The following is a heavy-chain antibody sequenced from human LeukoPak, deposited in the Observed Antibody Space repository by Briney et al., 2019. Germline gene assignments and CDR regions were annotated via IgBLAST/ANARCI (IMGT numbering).Heavy chain of an antibody. CDR1: GYTFTGYY. V-gene: IGHV1-2*02. CDR3: AKDEEFGELLYYFDY. J-gene: IGHJ4*02. D-gene: IGHD3-10*01. CDR2: TNPNSGGT. Sequence: ASVKVSCTASGYTFTGYYMHWVRQAPGQGLERMGWTNPNSGGTNYAQKFYGRVTMTRDTSISTAYIELSRLRSDDTAVYYCAKDEEFGELLYYFDYWGQGTLVTVSS.